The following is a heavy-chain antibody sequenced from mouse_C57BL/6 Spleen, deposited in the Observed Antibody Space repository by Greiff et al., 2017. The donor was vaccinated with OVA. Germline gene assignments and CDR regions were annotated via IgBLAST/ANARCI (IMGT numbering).Heavy chain of an antibody. D-gene: IGHD1-1*01. V-gene: IGHV1-80*01. J-gene: IGHJ2*01. CDR3: AREEILYGSTSYFDY. Sequence: VQLQQSGAELVKPGASVKISCKASGYAFSSYWMNWVKQRPGKGLEWIGQIYPGDGDTNYNGKFKGKATLTADKSSSTAYMQLSSLTSEDSAVYFCAREEILYGSTSYFDYWGQGTTLTVSS. CDR1: GYAFSSYW. CDR2: IYPGDGDT.